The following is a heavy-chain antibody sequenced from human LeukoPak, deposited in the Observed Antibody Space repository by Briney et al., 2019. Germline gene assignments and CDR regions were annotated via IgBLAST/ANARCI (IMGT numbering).Heavy chain of an antibody. CDR1: GGSISSGGYY. Sequence: SETLSLTCTVSGGSISSGGYYWSWIRQHPGKGLEWIGSIYYSGSTYYNPSLKSRVTISVDTSKNQFSLKLSSVTAADTAVYYCARGYSGYEGFDYWGQGTLVTVSS. D-gene: IGHD5-12*01. CDR2: IYYSGST. J-gene: IGHJ4*02. V-gene: IGHV4-39*07. CDR3: ARGYSGYEGFDY.